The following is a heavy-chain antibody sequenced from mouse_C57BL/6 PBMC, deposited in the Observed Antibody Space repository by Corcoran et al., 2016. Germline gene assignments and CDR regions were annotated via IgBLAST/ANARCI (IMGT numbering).Heavy chain of an antibody. CDR1: GYTFTTYG. CDR3: ATAYYYGSSYKNFDY. J-gene: IGHJ2*01. Sequence: QIQLVQSGPELKKPGETVKISCKASGYTFTTYGMSWVKQAPGKGLKWMGWINTYSGVPTYDDDFKGRFAFSLETYASTAYLQINNLKNEETATYLCATAYYYGSSYKNFDYWGQGTTLTVSS. CDR2: INTYSGVP. V-gene: IGHV9-3*01. D-gene: IGHD1-1*01.